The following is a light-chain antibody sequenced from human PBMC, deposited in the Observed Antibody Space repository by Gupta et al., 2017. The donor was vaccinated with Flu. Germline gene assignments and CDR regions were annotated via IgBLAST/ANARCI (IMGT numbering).Light chain of an antibody. CDR1: HCRVHNNENNY. Sequence: VTVGTAAVNSSKTSHCRVHNNENNYLDWYQQRPGQSPRRLIYRGSNRDSGVPDRFSGSGSGTXFTLTIXSVEAEDVVVYYCKQVNSCPNTFGXATKLEI. CDR2: RGS. CDR3: KQVNSCPNT. J-gene: IGKJ2*01. V-gene: IGKV2-30*02.